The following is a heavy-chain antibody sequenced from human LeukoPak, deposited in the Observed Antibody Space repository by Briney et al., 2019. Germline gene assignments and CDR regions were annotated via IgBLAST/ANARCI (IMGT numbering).Heavy chain of an antibody. J-gene: IGHJ4*02. CDR2: ISYDGSDK. CDR1: GFTVSSYG. V-gene: IGHV3-30*03. D-gene: IGHD3-16*01. Sequence: GGSPRLSCAASGFTVSSYGMHWVRQAPGKGLEWVAVISYDGSDKYHADSVKGRFTISRDNSKNTLYLQMNSLRAEDTAVYYCARVAEGGTRRVDYWGQGTLVTVSS. CDR3: ARVAEGGTRRVDY.